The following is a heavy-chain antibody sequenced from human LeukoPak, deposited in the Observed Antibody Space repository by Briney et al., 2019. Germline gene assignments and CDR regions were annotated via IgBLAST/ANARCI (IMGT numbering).Heavy chain of an antibody. CDR3: AKDNYYDSSGYYESDAFDI. J-gene: IGHJ3*02. Sequence: GGSLRLSCAASGFTFDDYAMHWVRQAPGKGLEWVSLISGDGGSTYYADSVKGRFTISRDNSKNSLYLQMNSLRTEDTALYYCAKDNYYDSSGYYESDAFDIWGQGTMVTVSS. CDR1: GFTFDDYA. CDR2: ISGDGGST. V-gene: IGHV3-43*02. D-gene: IGHD3-22*01.